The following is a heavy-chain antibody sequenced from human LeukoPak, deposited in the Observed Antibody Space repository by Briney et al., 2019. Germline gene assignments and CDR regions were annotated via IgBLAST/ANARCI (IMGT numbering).Heavy chain of an antibody. J-gene: IGHJ3*02. V-gene: IGHV4-4*07. CDR2: IYTSGST. D-gene: IGHD2-21*02. CDR1: GGSISSYY. CDR3: ARQPLDCGGDCYEGYAAFDI. Sequence: PSETLSLTCTVSGGSISSYYWSWIRQPAGKGLEWIGRIYTSGSTNYNPSLKSRVTMSVDTSKNQFSLKLNSVTAADTAVYYCARQPLDCGGDCYEGYAAFDIWGQGTMVTVSS.